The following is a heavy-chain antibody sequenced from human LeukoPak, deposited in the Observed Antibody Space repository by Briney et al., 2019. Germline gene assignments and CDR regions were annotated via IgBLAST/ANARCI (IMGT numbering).Heavy chain of an antibody. D-gene: IGHD3-10*01. J-gene: IGHJ5*02. CDR2: ISSSSSYI. CDR3: ARVNFGDPNWFDP. Sequence: SGGSLRLSCAASGFTFSSYSMNWVRQAPGKGLEWVSSISSSSSYIYYADSVKGRFTISRDNAKNSLYLQMNSLRAEDTAVYYCARVNFGDPNWFDPWGQGTLVTVSS. CDR1: GFTFSSYS. V-gene: IGHV3-21*01.